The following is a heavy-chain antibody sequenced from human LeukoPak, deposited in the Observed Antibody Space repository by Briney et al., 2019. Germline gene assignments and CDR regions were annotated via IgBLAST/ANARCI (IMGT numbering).Heavy chain of an antibody. CDR1: GGSISPYY. V-gene: IGHV4-59*01. J-gene: IGHJ4*02. CDR2: IFYSGVT. Sequence: SETLSLTCSVSGGSISPYYWSWIRQPPGKGLEWIGYIFYSGVTTYNPSLKSRVSISLDSPKNQFFLRLTSVTAADTAMYYCARAGTLAAIYFDFWGQGRLVTVSS. D-gene: IGHD6-25*01. CDR3: ARAGTLAAIYFDF.